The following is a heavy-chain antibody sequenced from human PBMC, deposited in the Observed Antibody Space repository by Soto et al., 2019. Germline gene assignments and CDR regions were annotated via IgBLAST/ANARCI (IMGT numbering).Heavy chain of an antibody. CDR2: INHSGST. V-gene: IGHV4-34*01. J-gene: IGHJ4*02. Sequence: QVQLQQWGAGLLKPSETLSLTCAVYGGSFSGYYWSWIRQPPGKGLEWIGEINHSGSTNYNPSLKSRVTISVDTSKNQFSLKLSSVTAADTAVYYCARTDSSSWSAFEYWGQGTLVSVSS. CDR3: ARTDSSSWSAFEY. CDR1: GGSFSGYY. D-gene: IGHD6-13*01.